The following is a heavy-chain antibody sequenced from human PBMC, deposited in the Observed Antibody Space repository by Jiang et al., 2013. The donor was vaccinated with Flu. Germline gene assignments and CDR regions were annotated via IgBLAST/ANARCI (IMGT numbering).Heavy chain of an antibody. Sequence: LEWMGIIYPGDSDTRYSPSFQGQVTISADKSISTAYLQWSSLKASDTAMYYCARRDYYGSGSYDYWGQGTLVTVSS. D-gene: IGHD3-10*01. J-gene: IGHJ4*02. CDR3: ARRDYYGSGSYDY. CDR2: IYPGDSDT. V-gene: IGHV5-51*01.